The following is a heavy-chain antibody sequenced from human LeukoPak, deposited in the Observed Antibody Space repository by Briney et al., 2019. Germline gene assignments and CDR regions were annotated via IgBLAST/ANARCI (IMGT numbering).Heavy chain of an antibody. J-gene: IGHJ6*02. CDR3: ARFSDLTGYSMDV. CDR1: GFTFSSYA. CDR2: ISSNGGST. V-gene: IGHV3-64*01. Sequence: GSLRLSCAASGFTFSSYAMHWVRQAPGKGLEYVSAISSNGGSTYYANSVKGRFTISRDNSKNTLYLQMGSLRAEDMAVYYCARFSDLTGYSMDVWGQGTTVTVSS. D-gene: IGHD3-9*01.